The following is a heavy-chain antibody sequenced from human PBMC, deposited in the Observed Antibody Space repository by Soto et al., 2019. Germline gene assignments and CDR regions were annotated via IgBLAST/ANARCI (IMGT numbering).Heavy chain of an antibody. D-gene: IGHD2-15*01. CDR3: ARDLPVGRDIVVRVGV. CDR2: IIHILDTS. Sequence: QVQLVQSGAEVRKPGSSVKVSCEVSGGSLSNYGINWVRQVPGQGLEWMGRIIHILDTSTYAQKFQGRVTITAVESTRTAYLQLTSLTFEDTAVYYCARDLPVGRDIVVRVGVWCQGTTVTVSS. J-gene: IGHJ6*02. V-gene: IGHV1-69*11. CDR1: GGSLSNYG.